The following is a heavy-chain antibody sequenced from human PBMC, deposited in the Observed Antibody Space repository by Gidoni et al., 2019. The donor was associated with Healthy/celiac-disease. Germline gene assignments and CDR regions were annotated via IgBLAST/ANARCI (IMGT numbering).Heavy chain of an antibody. CDR1: GFTVSSNY. D-gene: IGHD6-6*01. V-gene: IGHV3-53*01. J-gene: IGHJ6*02. Sequence: EVQLVESGGGLIQPGGSLRLSCAASGFTVSSNYMSWVRQAPGKGLEWVSVIYSGGSTYYADSVKGRFTISRDNSKNTLYLQMNSLRAEDTAVYYCARDRDSSSSAGKRTGGYYYGMDVWGQGTTVTVSS. CDR2: IYSGGST. CDR3: ARDRDSSSSAGKRTGGYYYGMDV.